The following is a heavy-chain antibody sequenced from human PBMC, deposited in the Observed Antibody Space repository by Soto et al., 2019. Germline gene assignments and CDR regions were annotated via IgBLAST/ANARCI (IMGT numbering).Heavy chain of an antibody. V-gene: IGHV3-7*04. D-gene: IGHD1-26*01. J-gene: IGHJ4*02. Sequence: EVHLVESGGGLVQTGGSLRLSCAIFESTVSRDWMNWVRQAPGKGLEWVAHINQDGSEKYYVDSVKGRFTLSRDNAKKSLYLQRNSLRPAVPAVYYCSGGVGDAFWGQGTLVPVSS. CDR1: ESTVSRDW. CDR2: INQDGSEK. CDR3: SGGVGDAF.